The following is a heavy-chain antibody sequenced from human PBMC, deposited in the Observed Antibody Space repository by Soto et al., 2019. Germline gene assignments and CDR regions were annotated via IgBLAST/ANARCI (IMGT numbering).Heavy chain of an antibody. V-gene: IGHV4-34*01. Sequence: SETLSLTCAVYGGSFSGYYWSWIRQPPGKGLEWIGEINHSGSTNYNPSLKSRVTISVDTSKNQFSLKLSSVTAADTAVYYCARGKTWIQLWSIFDYWGQGTLVTFSS. J-gene: IGHJ4*02. CDR1: GGSFSGYY. D-gene: IGHD5-18*01. CDR3: ARGKTWIQLWSIFDY. CDR2: INHSGST.